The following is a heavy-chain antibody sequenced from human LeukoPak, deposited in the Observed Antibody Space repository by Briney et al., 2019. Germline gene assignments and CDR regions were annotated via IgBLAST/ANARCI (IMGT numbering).Heavy chain of an antibody. V-gene: IGHV3-23*01. CDR3: AKDYSYDSSGYYYVPYYFDY. CDR2: ISGSGGST. J-gene: IGHJ4*02. D-gene: IGHD3-22*01. Sequence: GGSLRLSCAASGFTFSSYSMNWVRQAPGKGLEWVSAISGSGGSTYYADSVKGRFTISRDNSKNTLYLQMNSLRAEDTAVYYCAKDYSYDSSGYYYVPYYFDYWGQGTLVTVSS. CDR1: GFTFSSYS.